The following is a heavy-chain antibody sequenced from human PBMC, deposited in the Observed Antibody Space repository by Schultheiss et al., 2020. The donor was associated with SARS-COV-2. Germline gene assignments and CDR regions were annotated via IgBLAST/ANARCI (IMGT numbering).Heavy chain of an antibody. CDR2: ISYDEFNK. J-gene: IGHJ4*02. V-gene: IGHV3-30*18. Sequence: GGSLRLSCAASGFLFSRYGMHWVRQAPGKGLEWVAVISYDEFNKDYADSVKGRFTISRDNSQNTMYLQMNSLRAEDTAVYYCAKEGCTGTSCYNNYWGQETLVTVSS. CDR1: GFLFSRYG. D-gene: IGHD2-2*02. CDR3: AKEGCTGTSCYNNY.